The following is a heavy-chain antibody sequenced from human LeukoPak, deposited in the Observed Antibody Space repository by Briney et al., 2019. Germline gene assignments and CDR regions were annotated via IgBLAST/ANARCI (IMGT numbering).Heavy chain of an antibody. CDR3: ARRVFSGWGYYFDY. V-gene: IGHV1-2*02. J-gene: IGHJ4*02. D-gene: IGHD6-19*01. Sequence: ASVKVSCKASGYTFTGYYMHWVRQAPGQGLVWVGWINPKSGGTNYAQKFQGRVTMTSDTSITTVYMELSRLRSGDTAVYYCARRVFSGWGYYFDYWGQGTLVTVSS. CDR1: GYTFTGYY. CDR2: INPKSGGT.